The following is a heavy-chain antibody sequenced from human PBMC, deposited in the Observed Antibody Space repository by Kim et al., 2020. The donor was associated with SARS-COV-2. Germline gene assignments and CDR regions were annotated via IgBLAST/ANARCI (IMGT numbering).Heavy chain of an antibody. D-gene: IGHD5-12*01. J-gene: IGHJ6*02. CDR2: ISYDGSNN. V-gene: IGHV3-30*04. CDR3: ARGGGGYDLGYYYYYYGMDV. Sequence: GGSLRLSCAASGFTFSSYAMHWVRQAPGKGLEWVVVISYDGSNNYYADSVKGRFTISRDDSKNTLYLQMNSLRAEDTAVYYCARGGGGYDLGYYYYYYGMDVWGQGTTVTVSS. CDR1: GFTFSSYA.